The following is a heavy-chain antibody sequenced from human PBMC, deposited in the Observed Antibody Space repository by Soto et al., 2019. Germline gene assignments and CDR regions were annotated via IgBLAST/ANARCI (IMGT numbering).Heavy chain of an antibody. Sequence: GGSLRLSCVASRLTFSNYGMHWVRQAPGKGLEWVAVISYESVSTVYRDSVRGRFTISRDNSRNTLYLHMNSLTPEDTAVYYCAREAGCSGTNCNVYFDYWGLGTLVTVSS. V-gene: IGHV3-30*03. CDR3: AREAGCSGTNCNVYFDY. D-gene: IGHD2-15*01. CDR2: ISYESVST. J-gene: IGHJ4*01. CDR1: RLTFSNYG.